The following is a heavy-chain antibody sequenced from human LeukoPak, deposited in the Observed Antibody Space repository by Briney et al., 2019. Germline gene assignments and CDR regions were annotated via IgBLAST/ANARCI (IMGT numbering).Heavy chain of an antibody. CDR2: INHSGST. Sequence: SETLSLTCAVYGGSFRGYYWSWIRQPPGKGLEWIGEINHSGSTNYNPSLKSRVTISVDTSKNQFSLKLSSVTAADTAVYYCARVKVYYDFWSGYYTGLSYFDYWGQGTLVTVSS. V-gene: IGHV4-34*01. CDR3: ARVKVYYDFWSGYYTGLSYFDY. CDR1: GGSFRGYY. D-gene: IGHD3-3*01. J-gene: IGHJ4*02.